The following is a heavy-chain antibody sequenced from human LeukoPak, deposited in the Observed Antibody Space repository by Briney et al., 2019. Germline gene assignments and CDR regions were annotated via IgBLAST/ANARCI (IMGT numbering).Heavy chain of an antibody. Sequence: GGSLRLSCAASGFTFDNYAMNWVRQAPGKGLEWLSYIRGGGAVTRYSDSVKGRFTISRDNSKNTLYLQMNNLRAEDTAIYYCAKCSASYYNDAFDIWGRGTMVTVSS. CDR2: IRGGGAVT. CDR1: GFTFDNYA. J-gene: IGHJ3*02. V-gene: IGHV3-23*01. CDR3: AKCSASYYNDAFDI. D-gene: IGHD3-10*02.